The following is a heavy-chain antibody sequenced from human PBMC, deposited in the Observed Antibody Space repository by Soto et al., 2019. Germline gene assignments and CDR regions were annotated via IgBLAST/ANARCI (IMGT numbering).Heavy chain of an antibody. Sequence: PSQTLSLTCAISGDSVSSNSAAWNWIRQSPSRGLEWLGRTYYRSKWYNDYAVSVKSRITINPDTSKKQFSLQLNSVTPEDTAVYYCARDERGRYCSGGSCYPTPGWFDPWGQGTLVTVSS. CDR1: GDSVSSNSAA. V-gene: IGHV6-1*01. J-gene: IGHJ5*02. CDR3: ARDERGRYCSGGSCYPTPGWFDP. D-gene: IGHD2-15*01. CDR2: TYYRSKWYN.